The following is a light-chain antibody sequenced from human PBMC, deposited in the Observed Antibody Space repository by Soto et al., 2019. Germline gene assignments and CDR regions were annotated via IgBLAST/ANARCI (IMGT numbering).Light chain of an antibody. CDR1: QSIGNY. Sequence: EFVLTKSAAAVSLSPGEGATLSCRASQSIGNYLAWYQQKPGQAPRLLIYATSNRATGIPARFSGSGSGTDFTLTISILEPEDFAVYYCQQRSSWPFPFGPVTKVAIK. V-gene: IGKV3-11*01. CDR2: ATS. CDR3: QQRSSWPFP. J-gene: IGKJ3*01.